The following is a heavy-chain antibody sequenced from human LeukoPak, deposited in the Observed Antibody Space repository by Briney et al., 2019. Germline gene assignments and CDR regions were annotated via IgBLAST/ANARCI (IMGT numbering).Heavy chain of an antibody. CDR3: ARLGSWIPPSWLDP. J-gene: IGHJ5*02. CDR1: GGSISSSSYY. Sequence: SETLSLTCTVSGGSISSSSYYWGWIRQPPGKGLEWIGSIYYSGSTYYNPSLKSRVSISVDTSKNQLSLKLSSVTATDTAVYYCARLGSWIPPSWLDPWGQGTLVTVSS. V-gene: IGHV4-39*07. CDR2: IYYSGST. D-gene: IGHD6-13*01.